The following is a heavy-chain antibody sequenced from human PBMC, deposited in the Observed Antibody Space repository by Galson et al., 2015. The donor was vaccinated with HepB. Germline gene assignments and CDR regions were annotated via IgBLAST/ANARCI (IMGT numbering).Heavy chain of an antibody. V-gene: IGHV2-70*12. CDR3: AHREVRGANPYYFDY. CDR1: GFSLSTSGMC. Sequence: PALVKPTQTLTLTCTFSGFSLSTSGMCVSWIRQPPGKALEWLALIDWDDDKYYSTSLKTRLTISKDTSKNQVVLTMTNMDPVDTATYYCAHREVRGANPYYFDYWGQGTLVTVSS. CDR2: IDWDDDK. D-gene: IGHD3-10*01. J-gene: IGHJ4*02.